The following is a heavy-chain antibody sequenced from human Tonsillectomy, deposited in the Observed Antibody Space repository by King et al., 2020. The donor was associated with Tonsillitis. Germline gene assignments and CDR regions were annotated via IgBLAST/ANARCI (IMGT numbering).Heavy chain of an antibody. J-gene: IGHJ5*02. CDR3: ARGSYDYPS. D-gene: IGHD3-16*01. CDR1: GGSISSGDYY. CDR2: TYYSGST. Sequence: QLQESGPGLVKPSQTLSLTCTVSGGSISSGDYYWSWIPQPPGKGLEWMGYTYYSGSTYYNPSLKRRVTLPVDTSKNQFSLKLSSVTAADTAVYYCARGSYDYPSWGQGTLVTVSS. V-gene: IGHV4-30-4*01.